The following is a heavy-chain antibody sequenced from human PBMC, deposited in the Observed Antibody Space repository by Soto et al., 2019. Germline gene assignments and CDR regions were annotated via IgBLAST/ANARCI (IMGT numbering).Heavy chain of an antibody. D-gene: IGHD3-9*01. CDR1: GFTFSNFA. CDR2: LTDSSGVT. V-gene: IGHV3-23*01. Sequence: PGGSLRLSCVVSGFTFSNFAMSWVRQAPGKGLEWVSTLTDSSGVTYYADSVKGRFAISRDNSRNTLSLHMNSLTAEDTAVYYCAKGGAAYGLLTHDYWGQGTRVTVSS. CDR3: AKGGAAYGLLTHDY. J-gene: IGHJ4*02.